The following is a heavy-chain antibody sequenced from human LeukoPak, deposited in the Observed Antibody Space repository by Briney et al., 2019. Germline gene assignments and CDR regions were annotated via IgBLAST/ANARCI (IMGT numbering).Heavy chain of an antibody. CDR3: TRLDGDYYYYYMDV. V-gene: IGHV3-7*03. D-gene: IGHD4-17*01. J-gene: IGHJ6*03. CDR1: GFTFSSYW. CDR2: IKQDGSEK. Sequence: GGSLRLSCAASGFTFSSYWMSWVRQAPGKGLEWVANIKQDGSEKYYVDSVKGRFTISRDNAKNSLYLQMNSLKTEDTAVYYCTRLDGDYYYYYMDVWGKGTTVTVSS.